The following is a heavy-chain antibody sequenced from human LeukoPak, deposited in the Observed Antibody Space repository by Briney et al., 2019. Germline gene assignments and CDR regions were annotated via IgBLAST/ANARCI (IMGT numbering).Heavy chain of an antibody. CDR1: GGSFSGYY. V-gene: IGHV4-34*01. J-gene: IGHJ4*02. Sequence: SETLSLTRAVYGGSFSGYYWSWIRQPPGKGLEWIGEINHSGSTNYNPSLKSRVTISVDTSKNQFSLKLSSVTAADTAVYYCARGENWNYDWGQGTLVTVSS. D-gene: IGHD1-7*01. CDR2: INHSGST. CDR3: ARGENWNYD.